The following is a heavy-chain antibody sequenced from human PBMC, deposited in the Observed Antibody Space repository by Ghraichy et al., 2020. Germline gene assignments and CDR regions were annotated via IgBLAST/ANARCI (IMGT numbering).Heavy chain of an antibody. CDR2: ISAYNGNT. CDR3: ARAGLELPPYYYYGMDV. CDR1: GYTFTSYG. J-gene: IGHJ6*02. D-gene: IGHD1-7*01. Sequence: ASVKVSCKASGYTFTSYGISWVRQAPGQGLEWMGWISAYNGNTNYAQKLQGRVTMTTDTSTSTAYMELRSPRSDDTAVYYCARAGLELPPYYYYGMDVWGQGTTVTVSS. V-gene: IGHV1-18*04.